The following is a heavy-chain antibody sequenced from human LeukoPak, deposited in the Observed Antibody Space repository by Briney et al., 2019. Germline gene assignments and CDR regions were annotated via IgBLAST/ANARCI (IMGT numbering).Heavy chain of an antibody. CDR2: MKTDGTRI. V-gene: IGHV3-74*01. Sequence: GGSLRLSCAASGFRFSNSWMYWVRQGPGKGPVWVSRMKTDGTRIEYADSVKGRFTISRDNAKNTLFLQMSSLRVEDTAVYYCARVYETNGCLYWGQGSLVTVSS. CDR1: GFRFSNSW. J-gene: IGHJ4*02. D-gene: IGHD2-8*01. CDR3: ARVYETNGCLY.